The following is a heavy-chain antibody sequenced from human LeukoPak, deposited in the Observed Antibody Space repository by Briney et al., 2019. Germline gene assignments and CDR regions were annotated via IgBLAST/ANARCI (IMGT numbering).Heavy chain of an antibody. CDR1: GFTFISYS. V-gene: IGHV3-21*01. J-gene: IGHJ3*02. CDR3: ASRRNDAFDI. CDR2: ISSSSSYI. Sequence: GGSLRLSCASSGFTFISYSMNGVRQAPGKGLEWVSSISSSSSYIYYADSVKGRFTISRDNAKNSLYLQMNSLRAEDTAVYYCASRRNDAFDIWGQGTMVTVSS.